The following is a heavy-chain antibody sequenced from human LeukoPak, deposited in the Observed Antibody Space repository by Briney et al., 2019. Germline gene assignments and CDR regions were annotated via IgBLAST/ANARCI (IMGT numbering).Heavy chain of an antibody. CDR1: GFTFSSYN. Sequence: ERSLRLSCAASGFTFSSYNINSVRQAPGKGLEWVSYISSSRRTISYADSVKGRFTISRDNAKNSLYLQMNSLRAEDTAVYYCARSSSRYCSGGSCYSGVLGYFDYWGQGTLVTVSS. CDR2: ISSSRRTI. CDR3: ARSSSRYCSGGSCYSGVLGYFDY. V-gene: IGHV3-48*01. D-gene: IGHD2-15*01. J-gene: IGHJ4*02.